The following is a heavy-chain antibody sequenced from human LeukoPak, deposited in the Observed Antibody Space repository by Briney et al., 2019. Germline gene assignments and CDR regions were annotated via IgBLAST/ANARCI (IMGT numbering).Heavy chain of an antibody. J-gene: IGHJ4*02. CDR1: GLTFSSYG. D-gene: IGHD3-3*02. V-gene: IGHV3-30*02. Sequence: GGSLRLSCTASGLTFSSYGMHWVRQAPGKGLEGVSYIQYDGSDIYYADPVKGRFTISRDNSKNTLYLQMNSLRPEDTAVYYCAGKASAFFFEYWGQGTLVTVSS. CDR3: AGKASAFFFEY. CDR2: IQYDGSDI.